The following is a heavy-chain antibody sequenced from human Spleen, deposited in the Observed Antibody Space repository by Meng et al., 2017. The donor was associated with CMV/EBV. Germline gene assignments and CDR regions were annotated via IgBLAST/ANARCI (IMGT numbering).Heavy chain of an antibody. D-gene: IGHD2-2*01. J-gene: IGHJ3*02. CDR2: IMQRGSEK. CDR1: GFPFSRDW. CDR3: ATSQTFGQMLSPWEAFDI. V-gene: IGHV3-7*01. Sequence: GESLKISCAACGFPFSRDWMSWVRQAPGTGLEWVANIMQRGSEKYYVDSVRGRFTISRDNAKKSLYLQMDSLRAEDTAVYFCATSQTFGQMLSPWEAFDIWGQGTLVTVSS.